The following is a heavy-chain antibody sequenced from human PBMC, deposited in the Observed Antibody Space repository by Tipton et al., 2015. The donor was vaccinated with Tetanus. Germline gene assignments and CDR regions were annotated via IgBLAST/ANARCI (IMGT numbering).Heavy chain of an antibody. CDR1: GDSVSSGAYY. D-gene: IGHD1-26*01. CDR3: ARVQETGSFFRYFDV. CDR2: VFYTGST. V-gene: IGHV4-61*08. Sequence: TLSLTCTVSGDSVSSGAYYWSWIRQPPGKGLEWMGYVFYTGSTNYNPSLKSRVTISVDTSKKQFSLNLSSVTAADTAVYFCARVQETGSFFRYFDVWGRGTLVTVSS. J-gene: IGHJ2*01.